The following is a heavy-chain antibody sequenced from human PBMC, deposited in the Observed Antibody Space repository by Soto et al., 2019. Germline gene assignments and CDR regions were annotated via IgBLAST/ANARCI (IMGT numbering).Heavy chain of an antibody. CDR2: ST. CDR3: VYRGESIRSGNYYFDS. J-gene: IGHJ4*02. D-gene: IGHD1-26*01. Sequence: SGPTLVNPTQTLTLTCTVSGFSLTSRGMTLGWIRQPPGKAPEWLALSTQYSPSLQSRLTITKDTSKNQVVLIMTNMDPVDTAKYYCVYRGESIRSGNYYFDSWGQGALVTVSS. CDR1: GFSLTSRGMT. V-gene: IGHV2-5*01.